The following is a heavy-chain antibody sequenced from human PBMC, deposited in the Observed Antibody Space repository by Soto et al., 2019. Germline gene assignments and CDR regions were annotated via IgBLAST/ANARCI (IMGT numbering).Heavy chain of an antibody. CDR1: GFTFSSYA. J-gene: IGHJ3*01. Sequence: EVQLLESGGGLVQPGGSLRLSCAASGFTFSSYAMSWVRQAPGKGLEWVSAISGSGGSTYYADSVKGRFTISRDNSTNTRYLQMNSLRAEDTAVYYCARYCTNGVCYTRAFDLWGQGTMVTVSS. D-gene: IGHD2-8*01. CDR2: ISGSGGST. V-gene: IGHV3-23*01. CDR3: ARYCTNGVCYTRAFDL.